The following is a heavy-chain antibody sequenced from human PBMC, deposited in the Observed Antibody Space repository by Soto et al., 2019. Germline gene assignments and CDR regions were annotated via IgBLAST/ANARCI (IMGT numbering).Heavy chain of an antibody. CDR1: GYIFNNYG. J-gene: IGHJ2*01. CDR2: IGPYIGKT. Sequence: QGQLVQSGAEVRKPGASVKVSCQASGYIFNNYGLSWVRQVPGQGLEWVXXIGPYIGKTDYAQKFRDRVTMTADPXXXXXXXXXXXXXXXXXXXXXXXXXXXXXXXXXXXWHFDLWGRGTLVTVSS. CDR3: XXXXXXXXXXXXXWHFDL. V-gene: IGHV1-18*01.